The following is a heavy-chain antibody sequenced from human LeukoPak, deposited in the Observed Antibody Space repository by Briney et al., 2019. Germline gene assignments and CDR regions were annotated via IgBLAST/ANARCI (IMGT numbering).Heavy chain of an antibody. CDR3: ARSPQGYCSGGSCYI. Sequence: PSQTLSLTCTVSSGSISSGDYYWSWIRQPPGKGLEWIGEINHSGSTNYNPSLKSRVTISVDTSKNQFSLKLSSVTAADTAVYYCARSPQGYCSGGSCYIWGQGTLVTVSS. D-gene: IGHD2-15*01. CDR1: SGSISSGDYY. CDR2: INHSGST. J-gene: IGHJ4*02. V-gene: IGHV4-30-4*08.